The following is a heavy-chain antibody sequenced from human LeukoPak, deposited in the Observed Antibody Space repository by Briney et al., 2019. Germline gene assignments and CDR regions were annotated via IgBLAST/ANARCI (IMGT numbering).Heavy chain of an antibody. CDR3: ARTPAVAASYNWFDP. D-gene: IGHD6-19*01. CDR1: GGSISSGSYY. CDR2: IYRSGST. J-gene: IGHJ5*02. V-gene: IGHV4-61*02. Sequence: PSETLSLTCTVSGGSISSGSYYWSWVRQPAGKGLEYIGRIYRSGSTNYNPSLKSRVTISVDTSKNQFSLNLSSATAADTAVYYCARTPAVAASYNWFDPWGQGTLVTVSS.